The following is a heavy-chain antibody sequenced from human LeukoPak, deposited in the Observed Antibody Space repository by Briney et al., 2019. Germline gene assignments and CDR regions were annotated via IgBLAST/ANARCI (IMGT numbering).Heavy chain of an antibody. CDR3: ARDPDTAMVPFDY. D-gene: IGHD5-18*01. J-gene: IGHJ4*02. CDR2: ISYDESNK. Sequence: SGGSMRLSCAASGFTFSSYAMHWVRQAPGKGLEWVAVISYDESNKYYADSVKGRFTISRDNSKNTLYLQMNSLRAEDTAVYYCARDPDTAMVPFDYWGQGTLVTVSS. CDR1: GFTFSSYA. V-gene: IGHV3-30-3*01.